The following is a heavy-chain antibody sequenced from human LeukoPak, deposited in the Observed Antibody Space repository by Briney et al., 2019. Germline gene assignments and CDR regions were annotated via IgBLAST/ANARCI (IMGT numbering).Heavy chain of an antibody. Sequence: GGSLRLSCAASGFTFSRFWMHWVRQAPGKGLVWVARTSSDGSSTVYADSVKGRFTISRDNAKKTLYLQMNSLRAEDTAIYYCARDSDTGFDYWGQGTLVTVSS. CDR3: ARDSDTGFDY. V-gene: IGHV3-74*01. J-gene: IGHJ4*02. D-gene: IGHD1-14*01. CDR1: GFTFSRFW. CDR2: TSSDGSST.